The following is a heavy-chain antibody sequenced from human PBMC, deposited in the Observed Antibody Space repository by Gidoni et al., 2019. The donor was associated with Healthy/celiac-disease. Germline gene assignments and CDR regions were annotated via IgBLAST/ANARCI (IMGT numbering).Heavy chain of an antibody. Sequence: EVQLVESGGGLVKPGGSLRLSCAASGFPFRSYSMNWVRQAPGKGLEWVSSISSSSSYIYYADSVKGRFTSSRDNAKNSLYLQMNSLRAEDTAVYYCARATTTPSRAWFDPWGQGTLVTVSS. J-gene: IGHJ5*02. CDR3: ARATTTPSRAWFDP. V-gene: IGHV3-21*01. D-gene: IGHD4-4*01. CDR2: ISSSSSYI. CDR1: GFPFRSYS.